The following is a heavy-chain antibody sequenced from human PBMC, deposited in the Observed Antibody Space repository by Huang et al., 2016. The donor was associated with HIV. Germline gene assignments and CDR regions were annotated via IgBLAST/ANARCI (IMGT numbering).Heavy chain of an antibody. V-gene: IGHV3-21*01. CDR1: GFSLASYN. CDR3: ARDRGQQLSPFDS. D-gene: IGHD6-13*01. J-gene: IGHJ4*02. CDR2: SSPSSSFI. Sequence: EVQLVESGGGLVKPGGSLRLSFAASGFSLASYNMYWVRQTPGKGLQWVSSSSPSSSFIDYADSVKGRFSISRDNAKNALYLQMNNLRGEDTAVYYCARDRGQQLSPFDSWGQGTLVTVSS.